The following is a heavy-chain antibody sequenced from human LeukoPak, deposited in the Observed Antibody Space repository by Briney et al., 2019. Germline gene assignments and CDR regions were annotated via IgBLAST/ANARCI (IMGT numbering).Heavy chain of an antibody. Sequence: SETLSLTCTVSGGSISSYYWSWIRQPAGKGLEWIGYIYYSGSTNYNPSLKSRVTISVDTSKNQFSLKLSSVTAADTAVYYCARGEPISPTFRSFLGAFDIWGQGTMVTVSS. D-gene: IGHD1-26*01. J-gene: IGHJ3*02. CDR3: ARGEPISPTFRSFLGAFDI. CDR2: IYYSGST. V-gene: IGHV4-59*01. CDR1: GGSISSYY.